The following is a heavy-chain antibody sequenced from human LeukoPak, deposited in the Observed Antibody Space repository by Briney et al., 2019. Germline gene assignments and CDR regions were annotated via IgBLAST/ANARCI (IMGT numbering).Heavy chain of an antibody. CDR1: GFTFSSYS. CDR2: ISSSSSTI. CDR3: ARDSLRGYSYGYTGDY. J-gene: IGHJ4*02. D-gene: IGHD5-18*01. V-gene: IGHV3-48*01. Sequence: GGSLRLSCAASGFTFSSYSMNWARQAPGKGLEWVSYISSSSSTIYYADSVKGRFTISRDNAKNSLYLQMNSLRAEDTAVYYCARDSLRGYSYGYTGDYWGQGTLVTVSS.